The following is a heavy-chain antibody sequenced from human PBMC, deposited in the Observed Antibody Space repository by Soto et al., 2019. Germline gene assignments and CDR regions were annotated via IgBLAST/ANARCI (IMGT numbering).Heavy chain of an antibody. D-gene: IGHD3-10*01. CDR3: ARDRGGVPYYYYYGMDV. CDR2: ISAYNGNT. CDR1: GYTFTSYG. V-gene: IGHV1-18*04. Sequence: ASVKVSCKASGYTFTSYGISWVRQAPGQGLEWMGWISAYNGNTNYAQKLQGRVTMTTDTSTSTAYMELRSLRSDDTAVYYCARDRGGVPYYYYYGMDVWGQGTTVTVS. J-gene: IGHJ6*02.